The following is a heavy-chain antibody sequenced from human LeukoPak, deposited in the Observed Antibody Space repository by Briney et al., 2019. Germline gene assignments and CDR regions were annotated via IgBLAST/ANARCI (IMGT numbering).Heavy chain of an antibody. Sequence: PSETLSLTCTVSGYSISSGYYWSWIRQPPGKGLEWIGEINHSGSTNYNPSLKSRVTISVDTSKNQFSLKLSSVTAADTAVYYCARAVRAYCGGDCYSLDYWGQGTLVTVSS. CDR3: ARAVRAYCGGDCYSLDY. CDR1: GYSISSGYY. V-gene: IGHV4-38-2*02. J-gene: IGHJ4*02. D-gene: IGHD2-21*02. CDR2: INHSGST.